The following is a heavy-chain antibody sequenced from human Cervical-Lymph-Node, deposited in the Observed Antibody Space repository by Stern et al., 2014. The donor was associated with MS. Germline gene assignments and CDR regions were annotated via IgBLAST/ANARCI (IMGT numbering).Heavy chain of an antibody. Sequence: VQLEESGAEVKKPGSSVKVSCRASGGTFSSYIISWVRHAPGQGLEWMGGIIPMFGTANYAEKFQDRVTFTADESTSTAYMEMSSLRSDDTAVYFCARAGYDFWRGDPFDYWGQGTLVTVSS. CDR1: GGTFSSYI. CDR3: ARAGYDFWRGDPFDY. J-gene: IGHJ4*02. V-gene: IGHV1-69*01. CDR2: IIPMFGTA. D-gene: IGHD3-3*01.